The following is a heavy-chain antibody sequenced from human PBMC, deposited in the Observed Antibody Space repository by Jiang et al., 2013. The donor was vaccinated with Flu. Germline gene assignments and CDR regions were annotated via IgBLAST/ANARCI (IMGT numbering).Heavy chain of an antibody. J-gene: IGHJ3*02. V-gene: IGHV3-30-3*01. D-gene: IGHD6-6*01. CDR3: ARDPSLLEYSTSGGAFDI. CDR1: IHLQSPC. CDR2: ISYDGSIE. Sequence: ESGGGVVQPGTVPETLLCSLWIHLQSPCYALGPPGSRQGAGVVAVISYDGSIEYSADSVRGRFTISRDNSKNTLYLHMNSLRAEDTTVYYCARDPSLLEYSTSGGAFDIWGQGTMVTVSS.